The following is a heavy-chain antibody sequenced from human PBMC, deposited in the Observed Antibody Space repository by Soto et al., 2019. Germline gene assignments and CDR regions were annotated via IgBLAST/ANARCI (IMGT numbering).Heavy chain of an antibody. V-gene: IGHV3-23*01. CDR3: AKPLWRSVRGQYLVN. Sequence: PGGSLRLSCAAPGFTFSSYAMTWVRQAPGKGLEWVSAISGSGGSTYYADSVKGRFTISRDNSKNTLYLQLNSLSAEDTAVYYCAKPLWRSVRGQYLVNWGQGTLVTVSS. D-gene: IGHD4-17*01. CDR1: GFTFSSYA. J-gene: IGHJ4*02. CDR2: ISGSGGST.